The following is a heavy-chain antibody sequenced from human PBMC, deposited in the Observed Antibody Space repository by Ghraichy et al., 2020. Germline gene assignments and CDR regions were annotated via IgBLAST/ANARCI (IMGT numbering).Heavy chain of an antibody. CDR2: INTYKGTT. V-gene: IGHV1-18*04. Sequence: GDTFTSHGINWVRQAPGQGLEWMGWINTYKGTTYNSEKIQDRVTMTADISTNTVYLELRSLRSADTAVYYCARDRRVMGIGVRPGWFDPWGQGTLVTVSS. CDR3: ARDRRVMGIGVRPGWFDP. CDR1: GDTFTSHG. J-gene: IGHJ5*02. D-gene: IGHD6-6*01.